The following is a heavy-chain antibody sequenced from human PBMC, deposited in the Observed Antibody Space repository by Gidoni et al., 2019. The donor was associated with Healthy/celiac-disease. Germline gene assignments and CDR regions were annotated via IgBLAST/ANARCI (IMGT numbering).Heavy chain of an antibody. CDR2: ISYDGSNK. CDR3: AREDLDLYYDFWSGIDY. V-gene: IGHV3-30-3*01. Sequence: TFSSYAMHWVRQAPGKGLEWVAVISYDGSNKYYADSVKGRFTISRDNSTNTLYLQMNSLRAEDTAVYYCAREDLDLYYDFWSGIDYWGQGTLVTVSS. J-gene: IGHJ4*02. D-gene: IGHD3-3*01. CDR1: TFSSYA.